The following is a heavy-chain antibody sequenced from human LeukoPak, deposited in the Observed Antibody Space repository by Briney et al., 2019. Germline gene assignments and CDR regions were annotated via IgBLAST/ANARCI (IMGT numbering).Heavy chain of an antibody. D-gene: IGHD5-24*01. Sequence: ETLSLTCTVSGGSISSYYWSWIRQPPGKGLEWVANIKQDGSEKYYADSVKGRFTISRDNSKNTLYLQMNSLRAEDTAVYYCARGRGSFELDYWGQGTLVTVSS. CDR3: ARGRGSFELDY. V-gene: IGHV3-7*03. CDR2: IKQDGSEK. J-gene: IGHJ4*02. CDR1: GGSISSYY.